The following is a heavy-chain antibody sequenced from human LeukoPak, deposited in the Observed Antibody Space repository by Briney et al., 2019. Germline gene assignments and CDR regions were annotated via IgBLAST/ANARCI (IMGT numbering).Heavy chain of an antibody. CDR3: ARGGSVHYFDY. CDR1: GGSISSYY. CDR2: IYSTGST. J-gene: IGHJ4*02. D-gene: IGHD6-6*01. Sequence: SETLSPTCTVSGGSISSYYWSWIRQPAGKGLEWIGRIYSTGSTNYNPSLKSRVTMSVDTSKNQFSLRLSSVTAADTAVYYCARGGSVHYFDYWGQGTLVTVSS. V-gene: IGHV4-4*07.